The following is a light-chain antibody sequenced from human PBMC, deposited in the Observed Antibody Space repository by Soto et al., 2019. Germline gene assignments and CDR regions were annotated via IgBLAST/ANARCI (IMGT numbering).Light chain of an antibody. CDR3: QQYMSSVT. V-gene: IGKV3-20*01. J-gene: IGKJ1*01. Sequence: EIVLTQSPGSLSSSPGQRATLSCRASQSVDTTFFAWYQKKPGQAPRLLIYGASKRATGIPARFSGSLSGTDFTLIISRLEPEDFAVYYCQQYMSSVTFGQGTKVEIK. CDR1: QSVDTTF. CDR2: GAS.